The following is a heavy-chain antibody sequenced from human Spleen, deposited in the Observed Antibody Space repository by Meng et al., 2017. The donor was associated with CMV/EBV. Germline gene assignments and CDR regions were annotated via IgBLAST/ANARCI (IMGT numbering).Heavy chain of an antibody. Sequence: ASVKVSCKASGYTFTSYCMHWVRQAPGQGLEWMGIINPSGGSTSYAQKFQGRVTMTRDTSTSTVYMELSSLRSEDTAVYYCARVRNGRGDFWSGYSKDDAFDIWGQGTMVTVSS. J-gene: IGHJ3*02. V-gene: IGHV1-46*01. CDR2: INPSGGST. D-gene: IGHD3-3*01. CDR3: ARVRNGRGDFWSGYSKDDAFDI. CDR1: GYTFTSYC.